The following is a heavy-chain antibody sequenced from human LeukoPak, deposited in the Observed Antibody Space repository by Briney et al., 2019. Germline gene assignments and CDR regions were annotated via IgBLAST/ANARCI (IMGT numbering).Heavy chain of an antibody. D-gene: IGHD3-3*01. CDR3: ARNPRVLRFLEWLSWFDP. V-gene: IGHV1-3*01. CDR1: GYTFTSYA. CDR2: INAGNGNT. Sequence: ASVKVSCKASGYTFTSYAMHWVRQAPGQRLEWMGWINAGNGNTKYSQKFQGRVTITRDTSASTAYMELSSLRSEDTAVYNCARNPRVLRFLEWLSWFDPWGQGTLVTVSS. J-gene: IGHJ5*02.